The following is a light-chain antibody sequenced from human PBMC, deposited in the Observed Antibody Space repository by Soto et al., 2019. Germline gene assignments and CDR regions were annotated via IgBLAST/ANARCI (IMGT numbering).Light chain of an antibody. CDR1: QGIGND. J-gene: IGKJ4*01. V-gene: IGKV1-6*01. Sequence: AIQMTQSPSSLSASVGDRVTITCRASQGIGNDLAWYQQRPGKAPKLLIYAASSLQSGVPSRFSGSGSGTDFTLTNSSLHPGHFATYYCLQDYNFPLSFGGGTKVEI. CDR3: LQDYNFPLS. CDR2: AAS.